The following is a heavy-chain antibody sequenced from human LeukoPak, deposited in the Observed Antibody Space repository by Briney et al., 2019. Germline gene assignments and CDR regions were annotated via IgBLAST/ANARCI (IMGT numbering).Heavy chain of an antibody. CDR1: GFTFSSYG. J-gene: IGHJ1*01. Sequence: RRSLRLSCAASGFTFSSYGMHWVRQAPGKGLEWVAVISYDGSNKYYADSVKGRFTISRDNSKNTLYLQMNSLRAEDTAVYYCARGPPTPQYFQHWGQGTLVTVSS. V-gene: IGHV3-30*03. D-gene: IGHD2-15*01. CDR2: ISYDGSNK. CDR3: ARGPPTPQYFQH.